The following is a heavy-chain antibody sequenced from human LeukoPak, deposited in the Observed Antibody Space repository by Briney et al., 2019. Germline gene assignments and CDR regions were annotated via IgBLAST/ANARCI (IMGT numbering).Heavy chain of an antibody. CDR3: ARQTYYYGSGSYQIDY. V-gene: IGHV1-3*01. CDR2: INAGNGNT. Sequence: GASVKVSCKASGYTFTSYAMHWVRQAPGQRLEWMGWINAGNGNTKYSQKFQGRATITRDTSASTAYMELSSLRSEDTAVYYCARQTYYYGSGSYQIDYWGQGTLVTVSS. J-gene: IGHJ4*02. CDR1: GYTFTSYA. D-gene: IGHD3-10*01.